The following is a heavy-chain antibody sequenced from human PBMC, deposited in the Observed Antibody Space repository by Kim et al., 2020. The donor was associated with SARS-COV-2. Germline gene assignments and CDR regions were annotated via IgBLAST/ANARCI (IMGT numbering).Heavy chain of an antibody. Sequence: GGSLRLSCAASGFTFSSYAMSWVRQAPGKGLEWVSAISGSGGSTYYADSVKGRFTISRDNSKNTLYLQMNSLRAEDTAVYYCANKDLNIVATNDAFDIWGQGTMVTVSS. CDR1: GFTFSSYA. V-gene: IGHV3-23*01. CDR3: ANKDLNIVATNDAFDI. J-gene: IGHJ3*02. CDR2: ISGSGGST. D-gene: IGHD5-12*01.